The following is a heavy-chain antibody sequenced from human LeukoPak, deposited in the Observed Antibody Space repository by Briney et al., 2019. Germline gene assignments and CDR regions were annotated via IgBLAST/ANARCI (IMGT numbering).Heavy chain of an antibody. CDR3: ARDRGGKTYNWLDP. CDR1: GYTFTSYG. D-gene: IGHD1/OR15-1a*01. Sequence: ASVKVSCKASGYTFTSYGISWVRQAPGQGLEWMGWISAYNGNTNYAQKLQGRVTMTTDTSTSTAYMELRSLRSDDTAVYYCARDRGGKTYNWLDPWGQGMLVIVSS. J-gene: IGHJ5*02. V-gene: IGHV1-18*01. CDR2: ISAYNGNT.